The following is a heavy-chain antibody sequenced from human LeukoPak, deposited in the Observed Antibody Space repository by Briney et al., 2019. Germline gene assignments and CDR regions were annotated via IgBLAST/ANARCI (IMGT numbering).Heavy chain of an antibody. Sequence: GGSLRLSCAASGFTFSDYYMSWIRQAPGKGLEWVSYISSSGSTIYYADSVKGRFTISRDNAKNSLYLQMNRLRAEDTAVYYCARDWSRYYDILTGPTGGAALFDPWGQGTLVTVSS. CDR3: ARDWSRYYDILTGPTGGAALFDP. V-gene: IGHV3-11*01. CDR1: GFTFSDYY. CDR2: ISSSGSTI. D-gene: IGHD3-9*01. J-gene: IGHJ5*02.